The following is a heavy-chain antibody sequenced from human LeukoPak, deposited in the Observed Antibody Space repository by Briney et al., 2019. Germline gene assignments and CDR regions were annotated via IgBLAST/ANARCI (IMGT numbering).Heavy chain of an antibody. CDR1: GSTFSSYA. CDR3: ARQGGTYEFDY. V-gene: IGHV3-30-3*01. Sequence: GRSLRLSCAASGSTFSSYAMHWVRQAPGKGLEWVAVISYDGSNRYYADSVKGRFTISRDNSKNTLYLQVNSLRAEDTALYYCARQGGTYEFDYWGQGTLVTVSS. D-gene: IGHD1-26*01. J-gene: IGHJ4*02. CDR2: ISYDGSNR.